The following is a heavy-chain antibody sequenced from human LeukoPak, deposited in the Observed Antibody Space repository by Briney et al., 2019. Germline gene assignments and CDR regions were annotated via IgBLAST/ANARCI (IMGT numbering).Heavy chain of an antibody. Sequence: GGSLRLSCTASGFAFGDYAMSWVRQAPGKGLEWVGFIRSKAYGGTTEYAASVKGRFTISRDDSKSIAYLQMNSLKTEDTAVYYCTRGGGSYYWGQGTLVTVSS. CDR3: TRGGGSYY. CDR2: IRSKAYGGTT. CDR1: GFAFGDYA. D-gene: IGHD1-26*01. V-gene: IGHV3-49*04. J-gene: IGHJ4*02.